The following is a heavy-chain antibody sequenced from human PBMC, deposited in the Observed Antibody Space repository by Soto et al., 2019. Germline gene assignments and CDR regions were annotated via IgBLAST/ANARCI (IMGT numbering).Heavy chain of an antibody. CDR2: IYYSGST. Sequence: SETLSLTCTVSGGSFISNYYYWGWIRQPPGKGLEWIGTIYYSGSTHYNPSLKSRVTISVDTSKNQFSLEMNSVTAADTAVYYCARLNGDFPPRNWFDPWGQGTLVTVSS. D-gene: IGHD4-17*01. J-gene: IGHJ5*02. V-gene: IGHV4-39*01. CDR1: GGSFISNYYY. CDR3: ARLNGDFPPRNWFDP.